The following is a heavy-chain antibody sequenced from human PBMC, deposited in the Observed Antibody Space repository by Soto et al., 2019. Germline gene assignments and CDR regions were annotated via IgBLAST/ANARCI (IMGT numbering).Heavy chain of an antibody. J-gene: IGHJ4*02. D-gene: IGHD3-16*01. CDR1: GFTFSSYS. V-gene: IGHV3-23*01. CDR2: ISGSGGTT. CDR3: AKGGLNYFDN. Sequence: GGSLRLSCAASGFTFSSYSMNWARQAPGKGLEWVSVISGSGGTTYYADSVKGRFTISRDNSKNTLYLQMNSLRAEDTAVYYCAKGGLNYFDNWGQGALVTVSS.